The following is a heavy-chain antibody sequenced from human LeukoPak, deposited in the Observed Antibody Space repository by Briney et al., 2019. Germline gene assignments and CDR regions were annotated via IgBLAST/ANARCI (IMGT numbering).Heavy chain of an antibody. CDR3: AREVEQQLPLGY. CDR2: INPNSGGT. Sequence: ASVKVSCTASGYIFTSYGITWVRQAPGQGLEWMGWINPNSGGTNYAQKFQGRVTMTRDTSISTAYMELSRLRSDDTAVYYCAREVEQQLPLGYWGQGTLVTVSS. V-gene: IGHV1-2*02. CDR1: GYIFTSYG. J-gene: IGHJ4*02. D-gene: IGHD6-13*01.